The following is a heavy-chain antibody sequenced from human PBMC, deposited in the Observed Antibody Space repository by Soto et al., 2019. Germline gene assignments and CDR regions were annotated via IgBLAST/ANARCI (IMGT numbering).Heavy chain of an antibody. Sequence: GASVKVSCKASGYTFTGYYMHWVRQAPGQGLEWMGWINPNSGGTNYAQKIQGRVTMTRDTSISTAYMELSRLRSDDTAVYYCARALGYSGYDLGYWGQETLVTVSS. CDR3: ARALGYSGYDLGY. D-gene: IGHD5-12*01. CDR2: INPNSGGT. J-gene: IGHJ4*02. V-gene: IGHV1-2*02. CDR1: GYTFTGYY.